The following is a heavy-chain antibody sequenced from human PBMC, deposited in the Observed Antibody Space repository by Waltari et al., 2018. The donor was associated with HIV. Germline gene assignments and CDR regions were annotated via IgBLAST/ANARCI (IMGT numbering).Heavy chain of an antibody. CDR3: ARRLGSSWYGGSEYFQH. CDR1: GYTITSYD. Sequence: QMQLVQSGAEVKKPGASVKVSCKASGYTITSYDIHCVRQATGQGPEWMGWMNPNSGNTGYAQKVQGRVTMTRNTSISTAYMELSSLRSEDTAVYYCARRLGSSWYGGSEYFQHWGQGTLVTVSS. V-gene: IGHV1-8*01. D-gene: IGHD6-13*01. CDR2: MNPNSGNT. J-gene: IGHJ1*01.